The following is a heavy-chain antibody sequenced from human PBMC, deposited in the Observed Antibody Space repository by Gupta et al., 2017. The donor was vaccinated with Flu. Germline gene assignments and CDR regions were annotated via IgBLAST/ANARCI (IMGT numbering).Heavy chain of an antibody. Sequence: EVQLVESGGGLVKPGGSLRLSCAASGFTFSSYSMNWVRQAPGKGLEWVSSISSSSSYIYYADSVKGRFTISRDNAKNSLYLQMNSLRAEDTAVYYCARVDKWLVIYYYYYGMDVWGQGTTVTVSS. CDR1: GFTFSSYS. J-gene: IGHJ6*02. D-gene: IGHD6-19*01. CDR3: ARVDKWLVIYYYYYGMDV. V-gene: IGHV3-21*01. CDR2: ISSSSSYI.